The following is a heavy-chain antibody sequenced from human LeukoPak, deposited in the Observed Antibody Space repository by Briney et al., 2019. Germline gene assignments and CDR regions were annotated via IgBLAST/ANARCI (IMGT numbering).Heavy chain of an antibody. V-gene: IGHV4-38-2*01. CDR3: ARHATTVTVYYFDY. J-gene: IGHJ4*02. CDR2: IYHSGST. CDR1: GCSISSGYY. D-gene: IGHD4-17*01. Sequence: SETLLLTCAVSGCSISSGYYWGWIRQPPGKGLEWIGSIYHSGSTYYNPSLKSRVTISVDTSKNQFSLKLSSVTAADTAVYYCARHATTVTVYYFDYWGQGTLVTVSS.